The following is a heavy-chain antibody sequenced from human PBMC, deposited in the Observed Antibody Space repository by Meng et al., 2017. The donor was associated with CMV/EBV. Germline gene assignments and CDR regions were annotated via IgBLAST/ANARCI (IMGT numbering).Heavy chain of an antibody. D-gene: IGHD5-18*01. V-gene: IGHV1-69*05. J-gene: IGHJ6*02. CDR3: ARGGYSYGNYYYYGMDV. CDR2: IIPIFGTA. Sequence: SVKVSCKASGGTFSSYAISWVRQAPGQGLEWMGGIIPIFGTANYAQKFQGRVTITTDESASTAYMELSSLRSEDTAVYYCARGGYSYGNYYYYGMDVWGQGTTVTVSS. CDR1: GGTFSSYA.